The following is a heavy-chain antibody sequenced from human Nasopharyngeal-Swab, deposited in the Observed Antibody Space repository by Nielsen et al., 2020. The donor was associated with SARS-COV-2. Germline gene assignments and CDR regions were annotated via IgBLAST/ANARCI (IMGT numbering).Heavy chain of an antibody. J-gene: IGHJ6*03. Sequence: SETLSLTCTVSGGSISSSSYYWSWIRQPPGKGLEWIGYIYYSGSTNYNPSLKSRVTISVDTSKNQFSLKLSSVTAADTAVYYCARTGYSSSWYNRYYYNYMDVWGKGTTVTVSS. D-gene: IGHD6-13*01. V-gene: IGHV4-61*01. CDR1: GGSISSSSYY. CDR3: ARTGYSSSWYNRYYYNYMDV. CDR2: IYYSGST.